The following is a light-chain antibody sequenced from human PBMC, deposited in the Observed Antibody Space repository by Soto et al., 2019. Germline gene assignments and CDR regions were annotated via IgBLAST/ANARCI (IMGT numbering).Light chain of an antibody. Sequence: IQMTQSPSTLSASVGDRVTITCRASQSIGRWLAWFQQKPGTAPKLLIHKASDLESGVPSRFSGSGSETEFTLTISSLQPDDVATYYCQHYNLYSWTFGQGTEVEIK. J-gene: IGKJ1*01. CDR3: QHYNLYSWT. CDR2: KAS. CDR1: QSIGRW. V-gene: IGKV1-5*03.